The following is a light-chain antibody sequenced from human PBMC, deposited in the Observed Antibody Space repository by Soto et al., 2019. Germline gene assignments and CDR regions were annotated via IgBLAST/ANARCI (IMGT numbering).Light chain of an antibody. J-gene: IGKJ1*01. CDR3: QQYHSYSRT. CDR2: DAS. CDR1: QSISSR. Sequence: DIPMTQSPSTLSASVGDRVTITCRASQSISSRLAWYQQRPGKAPKLLIYDASNLESGVPSRFSGSGSGTEFTLTISSLQPDDFATYYCQQYHSYSRTFGQGTKVEIK. V-gene: IGKV1-5*01.